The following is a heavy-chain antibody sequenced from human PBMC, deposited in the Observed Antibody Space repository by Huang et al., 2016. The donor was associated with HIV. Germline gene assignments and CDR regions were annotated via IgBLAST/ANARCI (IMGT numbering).Heavy chain of an antibody. CDR1: GGSIRSSDYH. Sequence: QLLLQESGPGLVKPSEALAFTCAVSGGSIRSSDYHWGWIRQPPGKGLGWIGSIYNKGSTHYMPSLKSRVTIAVDTSKNLFFLNLTSMTAADTAVYYCARHREGPVAYYSGWGSHLNYMDVWGRGRTVVVSS. J-gene: IGHJ6*03. CDR3: ARHREGPVAYYSGWGSHLNYMDV. CDR2: IYNKGST. D-gene: IGHD3-10*01. V-gene: IGHV4-39*01.